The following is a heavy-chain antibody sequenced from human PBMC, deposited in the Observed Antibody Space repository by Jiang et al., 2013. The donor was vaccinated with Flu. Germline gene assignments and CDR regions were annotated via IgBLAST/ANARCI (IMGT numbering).Heavy chain of an antibody. CDR2: ISYDKTNK. V-gene: IGHV3-30-3*01. CDR3: ARAPPYLYDSSGYYLDY. Sequence: ASGFTFSNYAMHWVRQAPGKGLEWVAVISYDKTNKYYADSVKGRFTISRDNSKNTLYLQMNSLRAEDTAVYYCARAPPYLYDSSGYYLDYWGQGTLVTVSS. J-gene: IGHJ4*02. CDR1: GFTFSNYA. D-gene: IGHD3-22*01.